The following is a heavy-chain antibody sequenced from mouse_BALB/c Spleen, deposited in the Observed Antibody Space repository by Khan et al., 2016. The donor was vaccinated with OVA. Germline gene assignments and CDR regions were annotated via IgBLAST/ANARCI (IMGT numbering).Heavy chain of an antibody. CDR3: AGGFDF. CDR1: GYTFTDYY. Sequence: LQQAGPELVKPGTSVKISCKASGYTFTDYYINWVKQKPGQGLEWIGWIYPGSANTRYSEKFKGKATLTVDTSSSTAFMQLSSLTSEDTAVYFCAGGFDFWGQGTTLTVSS. V-gene: IGHV1-84*02. CDR2: IYPGSANT. J-gene: IGHJ2*01.